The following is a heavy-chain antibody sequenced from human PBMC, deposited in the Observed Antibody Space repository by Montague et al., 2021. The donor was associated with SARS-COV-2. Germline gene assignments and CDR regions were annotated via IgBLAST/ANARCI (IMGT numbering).Heavy chain of an antibody. CDR2: ISDDGSNK. CDR3: ARDREITMVRGAPLYGMDV. V-gene: IGHV3-30-3*01. Sequence: SLRLSCAASGFTFSSYSMHWVRQAPGKGLEWVAVISDDGSNKYYADSVKGRFTISRDNSKNTLYLQMNSLRAEDTAVYYCARDREITMVRGAPLYGMDVWGQGTTVTVSS. J-gene: IGHJ6*02. D-gene: IGHD3-10*01. CDR1: GFTFSSYS.